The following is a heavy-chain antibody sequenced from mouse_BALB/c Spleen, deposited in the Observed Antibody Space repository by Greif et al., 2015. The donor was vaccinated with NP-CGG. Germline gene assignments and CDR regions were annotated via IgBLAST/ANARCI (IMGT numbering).Heavy chain of an antibody. J-gene: IGHJ4*01. CDR3: ARNYYYGSSYEDAMDY. V-gene: IGHV14-1*02. D-gene: IGHD1-1*01. CDR2: IDPENGNT. Sequence: VQLQQSGAELVRPGALVKLSCKASGFNIKDYYMHWVKQRPEQGLEWIGWIDPENGNTIYDPKFQGKASITADTSSNTAYLQLSSLTSEDTAVYYRARNYYYGSSYEDAMDYWGQGTSVTVSS. CDR1: GFNIKDYY.